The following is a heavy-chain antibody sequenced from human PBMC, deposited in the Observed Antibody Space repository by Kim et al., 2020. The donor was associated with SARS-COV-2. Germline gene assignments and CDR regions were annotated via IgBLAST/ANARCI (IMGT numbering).Heavy chain of an antibody. V-gene: IGHV3-7*01. CDR1: GFTFSSYW. Sequence: GGSLRLSCAASGFTFSSYWMSWVRQAPGKGLEWVANIKQDGSEKYYVKSVKGRFTISRDNAKNSLYIQMNSLRAEDTAVYYCARVGADGYYGSGIRYRVGYYYYGMDVWGQGTTVTVSS. D-gene: IGHD3-10*01. J-gene: IGHJ6*02. CDR3: ARVGADGYYGSGIRYRVGYYYYGMDV. CDR2: IKQDGSEK.